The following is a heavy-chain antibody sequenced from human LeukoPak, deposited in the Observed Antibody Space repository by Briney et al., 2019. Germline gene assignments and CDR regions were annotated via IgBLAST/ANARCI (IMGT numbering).Heavy chain of an antibody. V-gene: IGHV3-23*01. Sequence: ETLSLTCAVYGGSFSGYYWSWIRQPPGKGLEWVSAISGSGGSTYYADSVKGRFTISRDNSKNTLYLQMNSLRAEDTAVYYCAKSSSWAFDYWGQGTLVTVSS. CDR2: ISGSGGST. CDR1: GGSFSGYY. D-gene: IGHD6-13*01. CDR3: AKSSSWAFDY. J-gene: IGHJ4*02.